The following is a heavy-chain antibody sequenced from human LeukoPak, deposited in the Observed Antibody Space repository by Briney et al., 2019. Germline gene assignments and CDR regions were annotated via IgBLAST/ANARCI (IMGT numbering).Heavy chain of an antibody. J-gene: IGHJ4*02. D-gene: IGHD3-22*01. Sequence: ASVKVSCKASGYTFTGYYMHWVRQAPGQGLEWMGWINPNSGGTNYAQKFQGRVTMTRDTSISTAYMELSRLRSDDTAVYYCARGAPPKYYDSSGYLHYWGQGTLVTVSS. CDR1: GYTFTGYY. CDR3: ARGAPPKYYDSSGYLHY. CDR2: INPNSGGT. V-gene: IGHV1-2*02.